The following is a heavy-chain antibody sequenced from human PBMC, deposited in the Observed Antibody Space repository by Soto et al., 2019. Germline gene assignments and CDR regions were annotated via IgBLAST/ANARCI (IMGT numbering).Heavy chain of an antibody. D-gene: IGHD3-3*01. J-gene: IGHJ4*02. CDR1: GGSISSSSYY. V-gene: IGHV4-39*01. Sequence: PSETLSLTCTVSGGSISSSSYYWGWIRQPPGKGLEWIGSIYYSGSTYYNPSLKSRVTISVDTSKNQFSLKLSSVAAADTAVYYCARILNGVIMDPPPSRPFDYWGQGTLVTVSS. CDR2: IYYSGST. CDR3: ARILNGVIMDPPPSRPFDY.